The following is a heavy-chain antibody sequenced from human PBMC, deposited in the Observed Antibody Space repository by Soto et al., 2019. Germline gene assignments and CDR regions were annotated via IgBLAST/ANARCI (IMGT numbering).Heavy chain of an antibody. CDR1: GGSISSSSYY. CDR3: ASRPFSGRWVEYYFDY. J-gene: IGHJ4*02. Sequence: SETLSLTCTVSGGSISSSSYYWGWIRQPPGKGLEWIGSIYYSGSTYYNPSLESRVTISVNRAKNQFFLRLSSVTAADTAVYYCASRPFSGRWVEYYFDYWGQGTLVTVSS. V-gene: IGHV4-39*01. D-gene: IGHD3-10*01. CDR2: IYYSGST.